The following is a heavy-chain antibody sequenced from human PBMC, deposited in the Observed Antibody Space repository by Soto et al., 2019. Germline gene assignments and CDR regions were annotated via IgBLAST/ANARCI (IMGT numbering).Heavy chain of an antibody. D-gene: IGHD3-22*01. CDR2: IYYSGST. CDR1: GGSISSYY. J-gene: IGHJ6*02. CDR3: ARDRGGYYDRYGMDV. V-gene: IGHV4-59*01. Sequence: SETLSLTCTVSGGSISSYYWSWIRQPPGKGLEWIGYIYYSGSTNYNPSLKSRVTISVDTSKNQFSLKLSSVTAADTAVYYCARDRGGYYDRYGMDVWGQGTTVTVSS.